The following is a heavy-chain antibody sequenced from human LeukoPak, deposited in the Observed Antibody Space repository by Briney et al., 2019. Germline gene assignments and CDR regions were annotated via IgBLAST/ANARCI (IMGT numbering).Heavy chain of an antibody. V-gene: IGHV4-59*01. D-gene: IGHD6-13*01. CDR3: ARVIAAAGHFDS. Sequence: SETLSLTCTVSGGSISSYYWSWIRQPPGKGLEWIGYIYYSGSTNYNPSLKSRVTISVDRSKNQFSLKLSSVTAADTAVYYCARVIAAAGHFDSWGQGTLVTVSS. J-gene: IGHJ5*01. CDR1: GGSISSYY. CDR2: IYYSGST.